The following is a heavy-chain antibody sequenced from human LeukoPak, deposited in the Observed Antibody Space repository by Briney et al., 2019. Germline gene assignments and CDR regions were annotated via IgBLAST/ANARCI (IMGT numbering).Heavy chain of an antibody. V-gene: IGHV1-46*03. CDR1: GYTFTSCY. D-gene: IGHD6-19*01. CDR3: AREGAIIAVAGTGFDY. J-gene: IGHJ4*02. CDR2: INPSGGST. Sequence: GALVKASCKASGYTFTSCYMHWVRQAPGQGLEWMGIINPSGGSTSYAQKLQGRVTMTRDTSTSTVYMELSSLRSEDTAVYYCAREGAIIAVAGTGFDYWGQGTLVTVSS.